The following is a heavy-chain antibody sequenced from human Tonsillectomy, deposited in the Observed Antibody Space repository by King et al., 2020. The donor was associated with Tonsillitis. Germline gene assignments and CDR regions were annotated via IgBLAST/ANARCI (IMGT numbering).Heavy chain of an antibody. J-gene: IGHJ4*02. CDR2: VSGSGGST. Sequence: EVQLVESGGGLVQPGGSLRLSCAASGFTFTSYAMTWVRQAPGKGLEWVSTVSGSGGSTYYADSVKGRFTISRDNSKNTLYLQMNSLRAEDTAVYYCVKDSSGSYPDLFSYYFDYWGQGTLVTVSS. CDR3: VKDSSGSYPDLFSYYFDY. D-gene: IGHD1-26*01. CDR1: GFTFTSYA. V-gene: IGHV3-23*04.